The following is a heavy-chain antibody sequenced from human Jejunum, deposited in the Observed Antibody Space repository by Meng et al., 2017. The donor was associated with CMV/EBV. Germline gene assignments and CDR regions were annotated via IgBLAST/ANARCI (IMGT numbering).Heavy chain of an antibody. J-gene: IGHJ6*02. CDR1: GFTFSVYA. V-gene: IGHV3-30*04. CDR3: AREQRLINATDV. CDR2: ISYDGTDK. D-gene: IGHD6-19*01. Sequence: ASGFTFSVYAMHWVRQATGKGMEWVAFISYDGTDKYYGDSVKGRVTISRDDSKNTLYLQMSSLRSEDTAVYFCAREQRLINATDVWGLGTTVTVSS.